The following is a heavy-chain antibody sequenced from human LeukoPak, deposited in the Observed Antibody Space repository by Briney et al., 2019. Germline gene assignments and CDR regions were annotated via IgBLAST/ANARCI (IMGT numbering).Heavy chain of an antibody. CDR2: ISGSGGST. CDR1: GFTFSSYA. D-gene: IGHD2-15*01. Sequence: GGSLRLSCAASGFTFSSYAMSWVRQAPGKGLEGVSAISGSGGSTYYADSVKGRFTISRDNSKNTLYLQMNSLRAEDTAVYYCAKDNVVVVAATFDYWGQGTLVTVSS. J-gene: IGHJ4*02. CDR3: AKDNVVVVAATFDY. V-gene: IGHV3-23*01.